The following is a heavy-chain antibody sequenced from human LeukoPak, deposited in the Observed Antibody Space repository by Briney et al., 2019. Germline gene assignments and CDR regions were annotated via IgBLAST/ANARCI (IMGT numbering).Heavy chain of an antibody. Sequence: ASVKVSCKASGYTFTGYYMHWVRQAPGQALEWMGWINPNSGGTNYAQKFQGRVTMTRDTSISTAYMELSRLRSDDTAVYYCARARGYCSGGSCYGWFDPWGQGTLVTVSS. CDR3: ARARGYCSGGSCYGWFDP. D-gene: IGHD2-15*01. J-gene: IGHJ5*02. CDR1: GYTFTGYY. CDR2: INPNSGGT. V-gene: IGHV1-2*02.